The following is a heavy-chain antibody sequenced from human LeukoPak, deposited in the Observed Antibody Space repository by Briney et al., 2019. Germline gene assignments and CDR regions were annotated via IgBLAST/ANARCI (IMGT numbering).Heavy chain of an antibody. Sequence: GESLKTSCKVSGFSFTNSWIGWVRQMPGKGLEWMGIIYPGDSDTRYRPSFQGQVTTSADNSISTAYLQWSSLQASDTAMYYCARWRLGSGLYYFDYWGQGTLVTVSS. CDR1: GFSFTNSW. V-gene: IGHV5-51*01. J-gene: IGHJ4*02. CDR2: IYPGDSDT. D-gene: IGHD3-10*01. CDR3: ARWRLGSGLYYFDY.